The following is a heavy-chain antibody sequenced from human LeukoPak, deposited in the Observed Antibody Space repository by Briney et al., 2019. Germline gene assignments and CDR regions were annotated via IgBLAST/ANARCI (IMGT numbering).Heavy chain of an antibody. V-gene: IGHV3-74*01. Sequence: GGSLRLSCAASGFTFSSYWMHWIRQAPGKGLEWVSRVKGDGSSTSYADSVKGRFTISRDNVKNTLYLQMNSLRAEDTAVYYCARDNSPGWFGPWGQGILVTVSS. D-gene: IGHD2/OR15-2a*01. J-gene: IGHJ5*02. CDR3: ARDNSPGWFGP. CDR2: VKGDGSST. CDR1: GFTFSSYW.